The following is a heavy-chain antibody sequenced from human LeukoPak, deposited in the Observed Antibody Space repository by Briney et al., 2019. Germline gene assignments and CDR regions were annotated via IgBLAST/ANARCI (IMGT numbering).Heavy chain of an antibody. D-gene: IGHD6-19*01. CDR2: IYDHGRT. CDR3: AGGNGWYSF. CDR1: GGSFSY. V-gene: IGHV4-59*01. J-gene: IGHJ4*02. Sequence: SETLSLTCIVSGGSFSYLSWIRQPPGKGLEWIGIIYDHGRTEYSPSLKSRVAISVDTSKNQVSLRLSSVTSADTAVYYCAGGNGWYSFWGQGTLVTVSS.